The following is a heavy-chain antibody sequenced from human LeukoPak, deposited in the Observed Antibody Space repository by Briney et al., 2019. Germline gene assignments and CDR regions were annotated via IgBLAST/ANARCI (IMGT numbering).Heavy chain of an antibody. CDR1: GFSFSTYN. CDR2: IGSSSTTI. J-gene: IGHJ4*02. Sequence: GGSLRLSCAASGFSFSTYNMNWVRQAPGKGLEWVSYIGSSSTTIYYADSAKGRFTISRDNAKNSLFLQMNSLRDEDTAVYYCARDTNYDYWSGYLDYWGQGSLVTVSS. CDR3: ARDTNYDYWSGYLDY. D-gene: IGHD3-3*01. V-gene: IGHV3-48*02.